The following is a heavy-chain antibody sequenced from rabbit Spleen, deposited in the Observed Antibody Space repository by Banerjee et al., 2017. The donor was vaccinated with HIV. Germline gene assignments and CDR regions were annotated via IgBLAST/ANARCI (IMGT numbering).Heavy chain of an antibody. D-gene: IGHD1-1*01. CDR2: IDPVFGAT. J-gene: IGHJ4*01. V-gene: IGHV1S40*01. CDR1: GVSFSSSSY. Sequence: QSLEESGGDLVKPGASLTLTCTASGVSFSSSSYMCWVRQAPGKGLEWIAYIDPVFGATYYAPWVNGRFTISSQNAQNTLYLQLNSLTAADTATYFCVRGASSSGYYSLWGPGTLVTVS. CDR3: VRGASSSGYYSL.